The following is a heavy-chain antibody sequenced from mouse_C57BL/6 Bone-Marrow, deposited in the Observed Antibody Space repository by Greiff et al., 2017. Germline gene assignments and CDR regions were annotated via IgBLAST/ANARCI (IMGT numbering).Heavy chain of an antibody. V-gene: IGHV5-4*03. D-gene: IGHD2-3*01. CDR1: GFTFSSYA. Sequence: EVKLEESGGGLVKPGGSLKLSCAASGFTFSSYAMSWVRQTPEQRLEWVATISDGGSYTYYPDNVKGRFTISRDNAKNNLYLQMSHLKSEDTAMYYCASHLYDGDYWGRGTTLTVSS. J-gene: IGHJ2*01. CDR3: ASHLYDGDY. CDR2: ISDGGSYT.